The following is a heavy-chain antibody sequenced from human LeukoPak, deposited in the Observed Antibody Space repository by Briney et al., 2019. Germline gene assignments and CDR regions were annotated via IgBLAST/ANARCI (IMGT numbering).Heavy chain of an antibody. D-gene: IGHD6-13*01. CDR3: ARTYGSSGLGYFDL. V-gene: IGHV4-59*07. CDR1: GGSIISYY. Sequence: SDTLSLTCTVSGGSIISYYWSWIRQPPGKGLEWIGYIYYSGSTNYSPSLKSRLTISVDTSKNQFSLKLSSVTAADTAVYYCARTYGSSGLGYFDLWGRGTLVTVSS. J-gene: IGHJ2*01. CDR2: IYYSGST.